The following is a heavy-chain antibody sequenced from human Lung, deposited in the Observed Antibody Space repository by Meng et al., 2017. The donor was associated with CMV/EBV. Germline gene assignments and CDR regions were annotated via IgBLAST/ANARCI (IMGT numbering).Heavy chain of an antibody. V-gene: IGHV1-69*10. CDR2: IIPIPGIP. D-gene: IGHD5-12*01. CDR3: ARDPRVTTTSELNYYGMDV. CDR1: GGTFSNYA. Sequence: SXXVSXKASGGTFSNYAISWVRQAPGQGLEWMGGIIPIPGIPNYAQKFQGRVTITADKSTSTVYMELSSLRSEDTAVYYCARDPRVTTTSELNYYGMDVWGQGTXVTCSS. J-gene: IGHJ6*02.